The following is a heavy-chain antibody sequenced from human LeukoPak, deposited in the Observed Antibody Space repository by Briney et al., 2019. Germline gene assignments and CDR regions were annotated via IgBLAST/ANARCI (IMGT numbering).Heavy chain of an antibody. D-gene: IGHD2-15*01. CDR2: IHHSGST. V-gene: IGHV4-30-2*01. CDR3: ARGKLLQWGTHSAPFDY. J-gene: IGHJ4*02. CDR1: GGSISNDGYS. Sequence: PSETLSLTCAVSGGSISNDGYSWSWIRQPPGKGLEWIGYIHHSGSTYYNPSLKNRVTISGDRSKNQFSLKLSSVTAADTAVYYCARGKLLQWGTHSAPFDYWGQGTLVTVSS.